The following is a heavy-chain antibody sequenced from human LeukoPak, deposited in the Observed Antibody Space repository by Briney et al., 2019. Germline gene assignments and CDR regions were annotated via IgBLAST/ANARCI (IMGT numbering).Heavy chain of an antibody. V-gene: IGHV4-34*01. CDR2: INSGNT. Sequence: SETLSLTCGVYGRSFSGYYWTWIRQPPRKGLEWIGEINSGNTTYNPSLKSRVAISVDTSKNQFSLKLTSVTAADTAVYYCARGRFFDWLPYYWGQGTLVTASS. D-gene: IGHD3-9*01. CDR3: ARGRFFDWLPYY. CDR1: GRSFSGYY. J-gene: IGHJ4*02.